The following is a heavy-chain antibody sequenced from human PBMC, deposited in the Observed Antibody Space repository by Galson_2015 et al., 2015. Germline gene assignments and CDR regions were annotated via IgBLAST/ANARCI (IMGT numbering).Heavy chain of an antibody. Sequence: SLRLSCAATGFTFSNYWMHWVRQASGKGLVWVSRINSDGSSTSYADSVKGRFTISRDNAKNTLYLQMNSLRAEDTAVYYCARPRFLERNWFDPWGQGTLVAVSS. CDR1: GFTFSNYW. CDR2: INSDGSST. J-gene: IGHJ5*02. D-gene: IGHD2/OR15-2a*01. V-gene: IGHV3-74*01. CDR3: ARPRFLERNWFDP.